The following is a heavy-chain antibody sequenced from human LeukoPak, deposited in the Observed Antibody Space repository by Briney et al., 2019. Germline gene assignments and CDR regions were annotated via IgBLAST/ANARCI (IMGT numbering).Heavy chain of an antibody. CDR1: GFTVSSNY. CDR2: ISGSGGST. Sequence: GGSLRLSCAASGFTVSSNYMSWVRQAPGKGLEWVSAISGSGGSTYYADSVKGRFTISRDNSKNTLYLQMNSLRAEDTAVYYCAKCILTGYYKGYMDVWGKGTTVTISS. V-gene: IGHV3-23*01. J-gene: IGHJ6*03. D-gene: IGHD3-9*01. CDR3: AKCILTGYYKGYMDV.